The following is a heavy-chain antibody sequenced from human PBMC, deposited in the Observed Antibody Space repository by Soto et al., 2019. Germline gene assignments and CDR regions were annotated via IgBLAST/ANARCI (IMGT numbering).Heavy chain of an antibody. V-gene: IGHV4-4*02. J-gene: IGHJ4*02. CDR3: TTLPPRFVVKVTKIPT. CDR1: GASISSSYW. Sequence: PSETLSLTCVVSGASISSSYWWTWVRQTPGKRLEWIGQIYHTGTTNYNPSLESRVAMSVDKSNNEFSLKLTSVSAADTAVYYCTTLPPRFVVKVTKIPTGGGETLFTFS. CDR2: IYHTGTT. D-gene: IGHD2-2*01.